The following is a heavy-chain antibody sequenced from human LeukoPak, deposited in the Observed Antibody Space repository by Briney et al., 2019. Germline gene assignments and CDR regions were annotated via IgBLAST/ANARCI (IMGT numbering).Heavy chain of an antibody. CDR3: AKDNAALAFDI. CDR1: GFTFSSYG. V-gene: IGHV3-30*18. Sequence: GGSLRLSCAASGFTFSSYGMHWVRQAPGKGLEWVAVISYDGSNKYYADSVKGRFTISRDNSKNTLYLQMNSLRAEDTAVYYCAKDNAALAFDIWGQGTMVTVSS. J-gene: IGHJ3*02. CDR2: ISYDGSNK. D-gene: IGHD6-25*01.